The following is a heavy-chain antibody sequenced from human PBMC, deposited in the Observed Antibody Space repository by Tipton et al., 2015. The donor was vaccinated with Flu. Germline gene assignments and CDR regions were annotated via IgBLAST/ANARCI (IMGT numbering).Heavy chain of an antibody. CDR3: AKELGYCRSTTCYKPFDY. D-gene: IGHD2-2*02. CDR2: INQDGSEI. Sequence: SLRLSCTTSGFTFAGYAMSWVRQAPGKGLEWVANINQDGSEIYYVDSVKGRFTISRDNARNSLYLQMNSLTAADTAVYYCAKELGYCRSTTCYKPFDYWGQGTLVTVSP. V-gene: IGHV3-7*03. CDR1: GFTFAGYA. J-gene: IGHJ4*02.